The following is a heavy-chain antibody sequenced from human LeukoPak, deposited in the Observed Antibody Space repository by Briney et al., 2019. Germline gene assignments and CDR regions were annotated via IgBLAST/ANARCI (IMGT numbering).Heavy chain of an antibody. CDR3: ARGIFRVAVAARFDY. Sequence: SETLSLTCTVSGGSISGYYWSWIRQPPGKGLEWIGEINHSGSTNYNPSLKSRVTISVDTSKNQFSLKLSSVTAADTAVYYCARGIFRVAVAARFDYWGQGTLVTVSS. CDR2: INHSGST. V-gene: IGHV4-34*01. CDR1: GGSISGYY. J-gene: IGHJ4*02. D-gene: IGHD6-19*01.